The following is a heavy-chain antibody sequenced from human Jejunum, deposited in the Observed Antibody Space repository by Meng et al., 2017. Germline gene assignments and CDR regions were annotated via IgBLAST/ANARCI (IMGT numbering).Heavy chain of an antibody. CDR2: IKSEGTRA. D-gene: IGHD6-19*01. J-gene: IGHJ4*02. V-gene: IGHV3-74*01. CDR1: GFSFSSYW. Sequence: GESLKISCAASGFSFSSYWMHWVRQAPGKALVWVSHIKSEGTRASYADSVKGRFTISRDNAKNTLYLQMNSLRVEDTAVYYCAKARQYSSGWYTYYFDYWGQGTLVTVSS. CDR3: AKARQYSSGWYTYYFDY.